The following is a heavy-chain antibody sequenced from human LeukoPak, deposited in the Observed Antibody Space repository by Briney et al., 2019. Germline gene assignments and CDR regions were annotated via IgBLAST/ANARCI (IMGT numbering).Heavy chain of an antibody. J-gene: IGHJ4*02. CDR1: GFTFNSYG. CDR2: ISYDGTNK. CDR3: AKGLDSRRELAPFDY. D-gene: IGHD1-26*01. Sequence: SAGTLRLSCAASGFTFNSYGRHWVRQAPGKGLEWVAVISYDGTNKYYADSVRGRFTISRDNSKNTLYLQMNSLRAEDTAVYYCAKGLDSRRELAPFDYWGQGTLVTVSS. V-gene: IGHV3-30*18.